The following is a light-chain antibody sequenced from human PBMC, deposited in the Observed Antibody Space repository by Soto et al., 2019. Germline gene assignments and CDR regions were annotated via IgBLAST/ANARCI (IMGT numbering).Light chain of an antibody. Sequence: EIVLTQSPGTLSLSPGERATLSCMASQSVSSNYLAWYQQKPGQAPRLLIYTASGRATGIPDRFSGSGSGTDFTLTISRVEPEDVAVYYCQQYGTSPWTFGQGTKVEIK. CDR1: QSVSSNY. V-gene: IGKV3-20*01. CDR2: TAS. CDR3: QQYGTSPWT. J-gene: IGKJ1*01.